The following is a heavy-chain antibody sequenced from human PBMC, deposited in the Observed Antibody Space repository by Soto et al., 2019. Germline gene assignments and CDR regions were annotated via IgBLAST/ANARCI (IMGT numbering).Heavy chain of an antibody. CDR1: GFTFSSYG. J-gene: IGHJ4*02. Sequence: GGSLRLSCVASGFTFSSYGIHWVRQAPGNGLEWVAVVSSDGGTTYYADSVKGRFTISRDNSKNTLHLHMSSLRVEDTAVYYCVRGVRLHFDLWGQGSLVTVSS. CDR3: VRGVRLHFDL. V-gene: IGHV3-30*03. CDR2: VSSDGGTT.